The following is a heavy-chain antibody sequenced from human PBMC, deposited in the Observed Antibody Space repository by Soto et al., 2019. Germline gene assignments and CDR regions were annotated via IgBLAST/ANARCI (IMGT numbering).Heavy chain of an antibody. Sequence: SETLFLTCSVSGGTISGYYWTWIRQPAGKGLEWIGRIYSSGNTKYNPSLQSRVTMSLDTSNNQFSLRLTSVTAADTAVYYCARGQRFSDWFDPWGQGTLVTVSS. CDR1: GGTISGYY. J-gene: IGHJ5*02. CDR3: ARGQRFSDWFDP. CDR2: IYSSGNT. D-gene: IGHD3-3*01. V-gene: IGHV4-4*07.